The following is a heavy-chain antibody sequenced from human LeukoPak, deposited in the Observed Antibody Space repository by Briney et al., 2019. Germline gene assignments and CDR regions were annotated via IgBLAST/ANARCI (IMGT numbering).Heavy chain of an antibody. Sequence: GRSLRLSCAASGFTFSSYGMHWVRQAPGKGLEWVSGISGTDGSRSYADSVKGRFTISRDNSKNTLFLQMSSLRAEDTAVYYCAKKYSNSWPAFDYWGQGTLVTVSS. CDR3: AKKYSNSWPAFDY. V-gene: IGHV3-23*01. CDR2: ISGTDGSR. CDR1: GFTFSSYG. J-gene: IGHJ4*02. D-gene: IGHD4-11*01.